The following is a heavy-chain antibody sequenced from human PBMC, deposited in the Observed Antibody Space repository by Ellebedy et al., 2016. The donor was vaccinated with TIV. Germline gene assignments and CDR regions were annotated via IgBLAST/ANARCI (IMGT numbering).Heavy chain of an antibody. V-gene: IGHV3-11*06. Sequence: GESLKISCAGSGFTFSDYYMSWIRQAPGKGLEWVSHISSISTYTNYADSVKGRFTISRDNAKNSLYLQMDSLRAEDTAVYYCARDLGYSSAYYMGFWGQGTLVTVSS. CDR1: GFTFSDYY. J-gene: IGHJ4*02. CDR2: ISSISTYT. CDR3: ARDLGYSSAYYMGF. D-gene: IGHD6-19*01.